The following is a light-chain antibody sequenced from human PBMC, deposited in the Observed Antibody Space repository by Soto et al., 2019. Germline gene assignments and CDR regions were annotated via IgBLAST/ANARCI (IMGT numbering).Light chain of an antibody. V-gene: IGLV1-44*01. CDR3: AAWDETLIDV. Sequence: QSVLTQPPSASGTPGQTVTISCSGSSSNIGSNTVSWYQQLPGAAPTLLIYNDNERPSGVPDRFSGSRSGTSASLAISGLQSEDEADYYCAAWDETLIDVFGTGTRSPS. CDR1: SSNIGSNT. CDR2: NDN. J-gene: IGLJ1*01.